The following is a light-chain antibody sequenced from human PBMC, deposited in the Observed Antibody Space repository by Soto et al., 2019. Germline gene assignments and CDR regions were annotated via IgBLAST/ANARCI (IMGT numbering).Light chain of an antibody. CDR1: SSNIGSNT. CDR3: AAWDDSLNGLYV. CDR2: SNN. V-gene: IGLV1-44*01. J-gene: IGLJ1*01. Sequence: QSVLTQPPSASGTPGQMVTISCSGSSSNIGSNTVNWYQQLPGTAPKLLIHSNNQRPSGVPDRFSGSKSGTSASLAISGIQSEDEADYYCAAWDDSLNGLYVFGAGTKVTVL.